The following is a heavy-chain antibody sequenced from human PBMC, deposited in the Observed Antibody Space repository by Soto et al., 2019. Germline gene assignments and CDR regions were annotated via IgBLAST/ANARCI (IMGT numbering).Heavy chain of an antibody. CDR1: GFTFSLYS. CDR3: ARAGTWGLDV. D-gene: IGHD6-19*01. J-gene: IGHJ6*02. Sequence: EVQLVESGGGLVQPGGSLRLSCAASGFTFSLYSMSWVRQAPGKGLEWVSYISRSSTGIHYADSVKGRFTISRDDATNSMQLQMNSRRDGDTAVYSCARAGTWGLDVWGQGTTVSISS. CDR2: ISRSSTGI. V-gene: IGHV3-48*02.